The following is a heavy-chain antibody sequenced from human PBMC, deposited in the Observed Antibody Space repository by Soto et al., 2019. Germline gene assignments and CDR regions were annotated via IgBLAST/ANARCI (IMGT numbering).Heavy chain of an antibody. D-gene: IGHD6-19*01. CDR3: ARGQWLVLGNYYYGMDV. J-gene: IGHJ6*02. Sequence: LSLTCAISGDSVSSNSAAWNWIRQSPSRGLEWLGRTYYRSKWYNDYAVSVKSRITINPDTSKNQFSLQLNSVTPEDTAVYYCARGQWLVLGNYYYGMDVWGQGTTVTVSS. V-gene: IGHV6-1*01. CDR1: GDSVSSNSAA. CDR2: TYYRSKWYN.